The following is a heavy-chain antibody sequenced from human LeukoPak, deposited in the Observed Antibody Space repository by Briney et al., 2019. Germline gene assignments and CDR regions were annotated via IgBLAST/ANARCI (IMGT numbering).Heavy chain of an antibody. CDR2: FDPEDGET. CDR1: GYTLTELS. Sequence: GASVKVSCKVSGYTLTELSMHWVRQAPGKGLEWMGGFDPEDGETIYAQKFQGRVTMTEDTSTDTAYMELSSLRSEDTAVYYCATSKSQGYTFDYWGQGTLVTVSS. D-gene: IGHD5-24*01. CDR3: ATSKSQGYTFDY. V-gene: IGHV1-24*01. J-gene: IGHJ4*02.